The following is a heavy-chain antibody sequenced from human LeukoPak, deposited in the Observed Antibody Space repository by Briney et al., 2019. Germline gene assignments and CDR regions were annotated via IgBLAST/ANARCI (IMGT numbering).Heavy chain of an antibody. Sequence: GGSLRLSCAASGFAVGSNYMSWVRQTPARGLEWVSVIYSGGGSTFYADSVKGRFTISTDNSKSTLYLQMNSLRAEDTAVYYCARSESSARGSDYWGQGTLVTVSS. V-gene: IGHV3-53*01. D-gene: IGHD6-25*01. CDR1: GFAVGSNY. CDR3: ARSESSARGSDY. J-gene: IGHJ4*02. CDR2: IYSGGGST.